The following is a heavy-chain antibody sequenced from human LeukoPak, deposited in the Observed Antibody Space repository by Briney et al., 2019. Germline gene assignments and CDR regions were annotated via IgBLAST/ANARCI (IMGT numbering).Heavy chain of an antibody. V-gene: IGHV1-18*01. D-gene: IGHD6-6*01. J-gene: IGHJ3*01. Sequence: ASVKVSCKASGYTFTSYGISWVRQAPGQGLEWMGWISAYNGNTNYAQKLQGRLTLTTDTSTSTAYLELRTLRSDDTAVYFCARQYTISSWGPPPLVAFDLWGQGTMVTVSS. CDR1: GYTFTSYG. CDR3: ARQYTISSWGPPPLVAFDL. CDR2: ISAYNGNT.